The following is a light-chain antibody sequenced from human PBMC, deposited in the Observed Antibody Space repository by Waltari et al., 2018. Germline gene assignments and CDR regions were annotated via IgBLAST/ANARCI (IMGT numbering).Light chain of an antibody. CDR3: AARDDSLNWV. J-gene: IGLJ3*02. Sequence: QFVLTQSPSASGTPGPRVTISLSGSSPNIGLNSIYWYQQLPGAPPKLLISKNNQRSSGVPDRFSASKSGTSASLAISGLRSEDEADYFCAARDDSLNWVFGGGTKLTVL. CDR1: SPNIGLNS. CDR2: KNN. V-gene: IGLV1-47*01.